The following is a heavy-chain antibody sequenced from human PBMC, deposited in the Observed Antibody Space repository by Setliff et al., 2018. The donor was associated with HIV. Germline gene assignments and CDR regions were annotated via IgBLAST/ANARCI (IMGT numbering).Heavy chain of an antibody. CDR3: ARIGSGWSVGWFDP. Sequence: PSETLSLTCTVSGDSISSGDYYWSWIRQPPGKGLEWIGNIYYSGSTYYNPSLKSRVTVSVDTSKNQFSLKLSSVTAADTAVYHCARIGSGWSVGWFDPWGQGTLVTVSS. J-gene: IGHJ5*02. CDR1: GDSISSGDYY. CDR2: IYYSGST. D-gene: IGHD6-13*01. V-gene: IGHV4-30-4*08.